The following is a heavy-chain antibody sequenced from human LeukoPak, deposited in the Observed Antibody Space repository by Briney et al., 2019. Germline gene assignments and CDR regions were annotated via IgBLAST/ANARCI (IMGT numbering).Heavy chain of an antibody. CDR3: ARVAATPEVGAFDI. D-gene: IGHD2-15*01. CDR2: ISSSSSYI. Sequence: GGSLRLSCAASGFTFSSYSMNWVRQAPGKGLEWVSSISSSSSYIYYADSVKGRFTISRDNAKNSLYLQLNSLRAEDTAVYYCARVAATPEVGAFDIWGQGTMVTVSS. CDR1: GFTFSSYS. V-gene: IGHV3-21*01. J-gene: IGHJ3*02.